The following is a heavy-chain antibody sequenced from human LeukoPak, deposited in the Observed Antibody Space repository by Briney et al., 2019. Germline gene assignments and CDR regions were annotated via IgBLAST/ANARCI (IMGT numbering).Heavy chain of an antibody. CDR1: GFTFDDYA. CDR3: AKDIGYGDYAPDY. CDR2: ISWNSGSI. J-gene: IGHJ4*02. Sequence: GGSLRLSCAASGFTFDDYAMHWVRQAPGKGLEWVSGISWNSGSIGYADSVKGRFTISRDNAKNSLYLQMNSLRAEDTALYYCAKDIGYGDYAPDYWGQGTLVTVSS. V-gene: IGHV3-9*01. D-gene: IGHD4-17*01.